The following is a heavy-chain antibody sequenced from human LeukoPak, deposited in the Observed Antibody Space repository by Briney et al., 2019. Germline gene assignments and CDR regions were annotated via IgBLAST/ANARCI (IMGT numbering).Heavy chain of an antibody. D-gene: IGHD1-1*01. Sequence: PGGSLRLSCAVSGFSFKTTFMSWVRQAPGKGLEWVSSITSSGSYIHYADSVKGRFTVSRDNDNDTLYLHMTGLSAEDSATYYYRRNDGARDDWGQGTLVTVSS. J-gene: IGHJ4*02. CDR2: ITSSGSYI. V-gene: IGHV3-21*01. CDR1: GFSFKTTF. CDR3: RRNDGARDD.